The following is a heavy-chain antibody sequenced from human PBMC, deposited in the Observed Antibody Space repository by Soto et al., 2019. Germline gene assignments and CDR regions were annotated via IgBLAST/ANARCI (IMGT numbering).Heavy chain of an antibody. J-gene: IGHJ6*02. D-gene: IGHD2-8*02. V-gene: IGHV1-2*02. Sequence: GASVKVSCKASGYTFTGYYMHWVRQAPGQGLEWMVWINPNSGGTNYAQKFQGRVTMTRDTSISTAYMELSRLRSVDTAVYYCARASTTGYYGMDVWGQGTTVTVSS. CDR3: ARASTTGYYGMDV. CDR2: INPNSGGT. CDR1: GYTFTGYY.